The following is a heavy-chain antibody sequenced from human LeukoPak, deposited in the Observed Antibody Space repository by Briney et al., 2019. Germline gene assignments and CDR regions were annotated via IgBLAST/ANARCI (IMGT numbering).Heavy chain of an antibody. CDR3: AAGLGATRTAY. J-gene: IGHJ4*02. V-gene: IGHV1-2*02. Sequence: ASVKVSCKASGYTFTGYYMHWVRQAPGQGLEWMGWINPNSGGTSYAQKFQGRVTMTRDTSISTAYMELSRLRSDDTAVYYCAAGLGATRTAYWGQGTLVTVSS. CDR1: GYTFTGYY. D-gene: IGHD1-26*01. CDR2: INPNSGGT.